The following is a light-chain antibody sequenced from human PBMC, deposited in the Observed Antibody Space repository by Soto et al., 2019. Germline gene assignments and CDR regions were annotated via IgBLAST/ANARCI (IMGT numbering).Light chain of an antibody. V-gene: IGKV1-39*01. CDR3: QESYSTLSIT. CDR1: ESISRH. J-gene: IGKJ5*01. Sequence: DIQMTQSPSSLSASVGDRVTITCRASESISRHLNWYQQKPGNAPKLLIYAASSVQNGVPSRFSGSGSGTDFTLTISNLQPGDFATYYCQESYSTLSITFGQGTRLETK. CDR2: AAS.